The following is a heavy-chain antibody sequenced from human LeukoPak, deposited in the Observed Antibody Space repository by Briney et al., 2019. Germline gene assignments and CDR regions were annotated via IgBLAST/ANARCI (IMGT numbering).Heavy chain of an antibody. J-gene: IGHJ4*02. Sequence: GGSLRLSCAASGFTVSSSYMSWVRQAPGKGLEWVSVIYSGGSPFYADSVKGRFTISRDNSKNTVYLQMNSLRVEDTAVYYCARGRQCDFWGQGTLVTVSS. V-gene: IGHV3-53*01. D-gene: IGHD4-11*01. CDR3: ARGRQCDF. CDR1: GFTVSSSY. CDR2: IYSGGSP.